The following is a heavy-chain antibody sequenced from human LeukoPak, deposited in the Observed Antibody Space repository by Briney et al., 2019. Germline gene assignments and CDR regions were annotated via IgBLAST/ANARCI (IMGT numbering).Heavy chain of an antibody. CDR1: GFTSSRYS. D-gene: IGHD2-21*02. Sequence: PGGSLRLSCAASGFTSSRYSVNSVRQAPGKGLEWVAYIRTSSGGIYYADSVKGRFTISTDTAKNSLYLEMNNLRDGDTAVYYCARDDSWAFDYWGQGTLVTVSS. V-gene: IGHV3-48*02. CDR2: IRTSSGGI. J-gene: IGHJ4*02. CDR3: ARDDSWAFDY.